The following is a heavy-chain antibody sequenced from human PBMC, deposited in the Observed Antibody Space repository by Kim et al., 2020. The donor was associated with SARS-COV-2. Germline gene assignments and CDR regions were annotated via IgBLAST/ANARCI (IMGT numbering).Heavy chain of an antibody. CDR1: GYSFTSYW. D-gene: IGHD4-17*01. CDR3: ARLADPAYGDYVRGWGSIYWYFDL. J-gene: IGHJ2*01. V-gene: IGHV5-51*01. Sequence: GESLKISCKGSGYSFTSYWIGWVRQMPGKGLEWMGIIYPGDSDTRYSPSFQGQVTISADKSISTAYLQWSSLKASDTAMYYCARLADPAYGDYVRGWGSIYWYFDLWGRGTLVTVSS. CDR2: IYPGDSDT.